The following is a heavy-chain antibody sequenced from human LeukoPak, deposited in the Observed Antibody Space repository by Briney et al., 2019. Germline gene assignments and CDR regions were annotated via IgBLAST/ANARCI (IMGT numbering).Heavy chain of an antibody. CDR1: GYRFTSHW. D-gene: IGHD3-3*01. CDR2: IYPGDSDI. J-gene: IGHJ5*02. Sequence: GESLKISCKGSGYRFTSHWIGWVRQMPGRGLEWMGIIYPGDSDIRYRPSFQGQVTITADKSISTAYLQWSSLKASDSGVYYCVRRAMTGGFWSGYLNWSDPWGQGTLVTVSS. V-gene: IGHV5-51*01. CDR3: VRRAMTGGFWSGYLNWSDP.